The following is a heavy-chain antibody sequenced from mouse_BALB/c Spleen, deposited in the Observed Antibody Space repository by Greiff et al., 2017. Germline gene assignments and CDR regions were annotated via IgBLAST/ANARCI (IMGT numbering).Heavy chain of an antibody. Sequence: EVKLVESGGGLVKPGGSLKLSCAASGFTFSSYAMSWVRQTPEKRLEWVASISSGGSTYYPDSVKGRFTISRDNARNILYLQMSSLRSEDTAMYYCARGFITTVVGAMDYWGQGTSVTVSS. CDR1: GFTFSSYA. J-gene: IGHJ4*01. V-gene: IGHV5-6-5*01. CDR3: ARGFITTVVGAMDY. D-gene: IGHD1-1*01. CDR2: ISSGGST.